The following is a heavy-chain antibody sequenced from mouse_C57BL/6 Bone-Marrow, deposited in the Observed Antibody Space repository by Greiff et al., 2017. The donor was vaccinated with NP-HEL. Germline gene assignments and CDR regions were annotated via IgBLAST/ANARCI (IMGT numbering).Heavy chain of an antibody. Sequence: EVKLMESGAELVRPGASVKLSCTASGFNIKDDSMHWVKQRPEQGLEWIGWIDPEDGDTEYASKFQGKATISADTSTNTSYLQLSSLTSEDTAVYYSTTPGPTVVAHDFDYGGQGTTLTVSS. J-gene: IGHJ2*01. D-gene: IGHD1-1*01. V-gene: IGHV14-4*01. CDR3: TTPGPTVVAHDFDY. CDR2: IDPEDGDT. CDR1: GFNIKDDS.